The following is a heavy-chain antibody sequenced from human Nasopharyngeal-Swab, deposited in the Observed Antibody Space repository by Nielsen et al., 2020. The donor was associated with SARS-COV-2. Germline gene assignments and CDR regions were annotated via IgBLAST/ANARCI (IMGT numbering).Heavy chain of an antibody. V-gene: IGHV7-4-1*02. Sequence: ASVKASCKASGYTFTSYAMHWVRQAPGQGLEWMGWINTNTGNPTYAQGFTGRFVFSLDTSVSTAYLQISSLKAEDTAVYYCARSIVGATTRFDYWGQGTLVTVSS. CDR1: GYTFTSYA. CDR3: ARSIVGATTRFDY. CDR2: INTNTGNP. D-gene: IGHD1-26*01. J-gene: IGHJ4*02.